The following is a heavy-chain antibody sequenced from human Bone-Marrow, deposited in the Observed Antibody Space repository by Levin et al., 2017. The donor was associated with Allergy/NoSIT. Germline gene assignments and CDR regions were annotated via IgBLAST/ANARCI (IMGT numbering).Heavy chain of an antibody. Sequence: GGSLRLSCAASGFTVSDNYMTWVRQAPGKGLRWVSAIYSGGNTYYADSVKGRFTISRDDSKNRLYLQMNSLRAEDTAVYYCARRQPNYYYGMDVWGQGTTVTVSS. CDR1: GFTVSDNY. J-gene: IGHJ6*02. D-gene: IGHD1-1*01. V-gene: IGHV3-53*01. CDR3: ARRQPNYYYGMDV. CDR2: IYSGGNT.